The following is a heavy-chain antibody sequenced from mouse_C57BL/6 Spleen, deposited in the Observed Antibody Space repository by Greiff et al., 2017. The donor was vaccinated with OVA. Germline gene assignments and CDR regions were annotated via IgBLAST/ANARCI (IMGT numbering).Heavy chain of an antibody. CDR2: IYPGDGDT. Sequence: VKLQESGAELVKPGASVKISCKASGYAFSSYWMNWVKQRPGKGLEWIGQIYPGDGDTNSNGKFQGQATLTADKSSSTAYMQLSSLTSEDAAFYFCARSGYFDVWGTGTTVTVSA. V-gene: IGHV1-80*01. CDR3: ARSGYFDV. J-gene: IGHJ1*03. CDR1: GYAFSSYW.